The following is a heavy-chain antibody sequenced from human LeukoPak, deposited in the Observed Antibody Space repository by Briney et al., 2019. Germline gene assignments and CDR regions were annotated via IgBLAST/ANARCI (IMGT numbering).Heavy chain of an antibody. J-gene: IGHJ4*02. V-gene: IGHV4-4*02. CDR2: IYHSGST. D-gene: IGHD3-10*01. CDR1: GGSISSSNW. CDR3: ARLLWFGESYYFDY. Sequence: SETLSLTCTVSGGSISSSNWWSWVRQPPGKGLEWIGEIYHSGSTNYNPSLKSRVTISVDKSKNQFSLKLSSVTAADTAVYYCARLLWFGESYYFDYWGQGTLVTVSS.